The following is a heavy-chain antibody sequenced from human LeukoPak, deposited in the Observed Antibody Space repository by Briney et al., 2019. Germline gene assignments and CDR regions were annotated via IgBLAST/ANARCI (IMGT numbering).Heavy chain of an antibody. D-gene: IGHD2-15*01. V-gene: IGHV4-4*07. Sequence: PSETLSLTCTVSGGSISSYYSSWIRQPAGKGLEWIGRIYTSGSTNYNPSLKSRVTMSVDTSKNQFSLKLSSVTAADTAVYYCARVAVVAPGGVDYYFDYWGQGTLVTVSS. CDR3: ARVAVVAPGGVDYYFDY. CDR2: IYTSGST. J-gene: IGHJ4*02. CDR1: GGSISSYY.